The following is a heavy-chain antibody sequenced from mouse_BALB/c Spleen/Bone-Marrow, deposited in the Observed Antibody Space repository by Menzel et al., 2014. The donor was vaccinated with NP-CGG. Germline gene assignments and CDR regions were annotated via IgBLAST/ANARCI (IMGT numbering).Heavy chain of an antibody. CDR1: GFTFSSYG. CDR3: ATQNFDY. Sequence: EVKLVESGGGLVKPGGSLKLSCTASGFTFSSYGMSWVRQTPEKRLEWVATISGGGSYRYYPDCVQGRITISRDNAKNNLYLQMSSLRSEDTALYYCATQNFDYWGQGTTLTVSS. CDR2: ISGGGSYR. V-gene: IGHV5-9-2*01. J-gene: IGHJ2*01.